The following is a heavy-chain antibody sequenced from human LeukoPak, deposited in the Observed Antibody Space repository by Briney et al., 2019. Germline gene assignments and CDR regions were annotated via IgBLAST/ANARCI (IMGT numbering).Heavy chain of an antibody. CDR1: GFTFTSHS. Sequence: GGSLRLSCAASGFTFTSHSMNWVRQAPGKGLEWVANIKQDGSEKYYVDSVKGRFTISRDNSKNTLYLQMNSLRAEDTAVYYCAKDERFTIFGVVVIKPYYMDVWGKGTTVTVSS. CDR2: IKQDGSEK. J-gene: IGHJ6*03. V-gene: IGHV3-7*01. D-gene: IGHD3-3*01. CDR3: AKDERFTIFGVVVIKPYYMDV.